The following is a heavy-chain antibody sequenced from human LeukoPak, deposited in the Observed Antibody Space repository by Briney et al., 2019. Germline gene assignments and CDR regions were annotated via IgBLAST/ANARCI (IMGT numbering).Heavy chain of an antibody. CDR1: GFTVSSDY. CDR2: IYSGGRT. D-gene: IGHD3-9*01. CDR3: ARGMISISQPLYFDY. V-gene: IGHV3-53*01. Sequence: GGSLRLSCAASGFTVSSDYMSWVRQAPGRGLEWVSVIYSGGRTYYADSVKGRFTISRDNSKNTLFLQMNSLRAEDTAVYYCARGMISISQPLYFDYWGQGTLVTVSS. J-gene: IGHJ4*02.